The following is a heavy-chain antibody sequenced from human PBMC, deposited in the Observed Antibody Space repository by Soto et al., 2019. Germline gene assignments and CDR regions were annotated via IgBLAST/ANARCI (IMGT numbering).Heavy chain of an antibody. CDR2: IYDSGSS. D-gene: IGHD3-10*01. V-gene: IGHV4-31*03. CDR3: VGVGGSGTVYYGVGV. J-gene: IGHJ6*04. Sequence: PSETLSLTCTVSGGSISSGGYYWSWIRQHPGKGLEWIGYIYDSGSSYYNPSLKSRVTISVDTPKNQFSLKLSSVTAADTAVYYCVGVGGSGTVYYGVGVWGKGTRVAVSS. CDR1: GGSISSGGYY.